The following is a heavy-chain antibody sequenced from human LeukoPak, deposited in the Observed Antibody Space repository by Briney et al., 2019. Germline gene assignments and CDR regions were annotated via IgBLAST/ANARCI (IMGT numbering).Heavy chain of an antibody. Sequence: SETLSLTCTVSGGSISSYYWSWIRQPAGKGLEWIGRIYTSGSTNYSPSLKSRVTMSVDTSRNQFSLKLSSVTAADTAVYYCARSVYYYDSSGYSFDYWGQGTLVTVSS. V-gene: IGHV4-4*07. CDR1: GGSISSYY. CDR3: ARSVYYYDSSGYSFDY. J-gene: IGHJ4*02. CDR2: IYTSGST. D-gene: IGHD3-22*01.